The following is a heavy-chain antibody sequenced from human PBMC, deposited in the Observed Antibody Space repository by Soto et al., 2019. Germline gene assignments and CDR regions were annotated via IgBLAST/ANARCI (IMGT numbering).Heavy chain of an antibody. D-gene: IGHD1-26*01. V-gene: IGHV3-23*01. CDR3: AKTIRDYTGSYSHFDY. Sequence: EVPLLASGGGLEQPGGSLRLSCAASGFTFSNSAMNWVRQAPGRGLEWVSGITDSGDNTYYADSVKGRFTISRDNSKNTLYLQMTSLRADDTAIYYCAKTIRDYTGSYSHFDYWGQGTLVTVSS. J-gene: IGHJ4*02. CDR1: GFTFSNSA. CDR2: ITDSGDNT.